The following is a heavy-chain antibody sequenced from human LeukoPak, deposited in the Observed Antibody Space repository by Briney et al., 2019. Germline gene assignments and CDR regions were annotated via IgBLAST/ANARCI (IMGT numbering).Heavy chain of an antibody. J-gene: IGHJ6*03. CDR1: GGSFSGYY. V-gene: IGHV4-34*01. Sequence: SETLSLTCAVYGGSFSGYYWSWIRQPPGKGLEWIGEINHSGSTNYNPSLKSRVTISVDTSKNQFSLKLSSVTAADTAVYYCARVRFGELFHYYYYYYMDVWGKGTAVTVSS. CDR2: INHSGST. CDR3: ARVRFGELFHYYYYYYMDV. D-gene: IGHD3-10*01.